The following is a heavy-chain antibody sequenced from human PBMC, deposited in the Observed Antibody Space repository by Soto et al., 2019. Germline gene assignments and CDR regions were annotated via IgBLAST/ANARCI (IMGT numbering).Heavy chain of an antibody. Sequence: GGSLRLSCAASGLTFSNTWMNWVRQAPGKGLEWVGRIQSKTDGGTTDYAAPVKGRFTISRDDSKNTLYLQMNSLKTEDTAVYYCTTIPLGYCSSTSCYSYFDYWGQGTLVTVSS. J-gene: IGHJ4*02. D-gene: IGHD2-2*01. CDR3: TTIPLGYCSSTSCYSYFDY. CDR1: GLTFSNTW. V-gene: IGHV3-15*07. CDR2: IQSKTDGGTT.